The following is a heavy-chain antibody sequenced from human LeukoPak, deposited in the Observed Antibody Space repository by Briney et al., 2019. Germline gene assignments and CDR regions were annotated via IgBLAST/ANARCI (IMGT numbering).Heavy chain of an antibody. CDR1: GFTFSSYA. V-gene: IGHV3-23*01. CDR2: ISGSGGST. CDR3: AKTHQYYYDSSGYGGY. J-gene: IGHJ4*02. D-gene: IGHD3-22*01. Sequence: GGSLRLSCAASGFTFSSYAMSWVRQATRRGLEGVSAISGSGGSTYYADSVKGRFTISRDNSKNTLYLQMNSLRAEDTAVYYCAKTHQYYYDSSGYGGYWGQGTQVTVSS.